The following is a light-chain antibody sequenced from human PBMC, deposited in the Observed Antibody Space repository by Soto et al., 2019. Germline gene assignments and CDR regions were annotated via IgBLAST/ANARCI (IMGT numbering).Light chain of an antibody. CDR2: GAS. J-gene: IGKJ1*01. Sequence: ETVMTQSPATLSVSPGERATLSCRASQSVNSDLAWYQQKPGQAPRLLIYGASTRATGIPARFIGSGSGTEFTLTISSLQSEDFAVYYCHQYDNWPETFGQGTKVEIK. CDR3: HQYDNWPET. CDR1: QSVNSD. V-gene: IGKV3-15*01.